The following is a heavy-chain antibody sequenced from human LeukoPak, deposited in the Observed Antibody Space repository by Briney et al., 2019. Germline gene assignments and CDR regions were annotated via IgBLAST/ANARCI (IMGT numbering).Heavy chain of an antibody. D-gene: IGHD5-18*01. CDR2: IYYSGST. J-gene: IGHJ4*02. CDR3: ARVEDTAMVPDY. V-gene: IGHV4-30-4*01. CDR1: GGSISSGDYY. Sequence: PSETLSLTCTVSGGSISSGDYYWSWIRQPPGKGLAWIGYIYYSGSTYYNPSLKSRVTISVDTSKNQFSLKLSSVTAADTAVYYCARVEDTAMVPDYWGQGTLVTVSS.